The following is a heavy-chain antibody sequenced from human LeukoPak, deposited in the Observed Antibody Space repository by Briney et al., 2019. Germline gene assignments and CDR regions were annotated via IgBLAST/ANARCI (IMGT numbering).Heavy chain of an antibody. CDR3: ARGSNYHDTSGYSDY. CDR2: VNHSGGT. CDR1: GFTFSDYA. Sequence: GSLRLSCAASGFTFSDYAMSWVRQAPGKGLEWIGEVNHSGGTNYSPSLQSRVSISVDTSNNQFSLKMTSVTAADTAVYYCARGSNYHDTSGYSDYWGQGSQVTVSS. V-gene: IGHV4-34*01. D-gene: IGHD3-22*01. J-gene: IGHJ4*02.